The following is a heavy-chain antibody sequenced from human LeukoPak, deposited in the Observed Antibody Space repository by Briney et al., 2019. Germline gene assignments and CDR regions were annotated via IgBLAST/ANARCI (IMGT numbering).Heavy chain of an antibody. D-gene: IGHD2-21*02. CDR3: ARVDCGGDCYSADY. V-gene: IGHV1-69*05. CDR1: GGTFSSYA. Sequence: GASVKVSCKASGGTFSSYAISWVRQAPGQGLEWMGRIIPIFGTANYAQKFQGRVTITTDESTSTAYMELSSLRSEDTAVYYCARVDCGGDCYSADYWAREPWSPSPQ. CDR2: IIPIFGTA. J-gene: IGHJ4*02.